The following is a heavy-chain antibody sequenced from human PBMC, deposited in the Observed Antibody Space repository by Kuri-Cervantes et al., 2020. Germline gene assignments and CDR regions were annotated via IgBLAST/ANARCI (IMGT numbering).Heavy chain of an antibody. CDR1: GNTLTELP. Sequence: ASVKVSCKVSGNTLTELPIHWVRQTPGKGLEWMGGFDPEDGERIYAQKFRGRVTMTEDTSTDTAYMELSSLRSEDTAVYYCARGSFISSSTTEANDYWGRGTLVTVSS. CDR3: ARGSFISSSTTEANDY. V-gene: IGHV1-24*01. J-gene: IGHJ4*02. CDR2: FDPEDGER. D-gene: IGHD6-6*01.